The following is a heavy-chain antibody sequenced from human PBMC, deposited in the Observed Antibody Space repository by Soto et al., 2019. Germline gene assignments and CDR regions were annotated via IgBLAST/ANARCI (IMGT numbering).Heavy chain of an antibody. CDR3: TRAGSYRFDY. CDR2: INSDGTTI. D-gene: IGHD1-26*01. CDR1: GFTFSTSW. Sequence: EVQLVESGGDLIQPGGSLRISCAASGFTFSTSWMHWVRQTPGEGLAWVSRINSDGTTINYEDSVKGRFTISRDNAKNTLYLQMNSLRADDTAVYYCTRAGSYRFDYWGQGTLGTVSS. J-gene: IGHJ4*02. V-gene: IGHV3-74*01.